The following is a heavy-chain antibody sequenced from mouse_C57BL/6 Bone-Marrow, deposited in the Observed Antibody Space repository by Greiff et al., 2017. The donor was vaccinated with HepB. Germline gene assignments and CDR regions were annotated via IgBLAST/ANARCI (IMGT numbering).Heavy chain of an antibody. Sequence: QVQLQQSGPELVKPGASVKISCKASGYAFSSSWMNWVKQRPGKGLEWIGRIYPGDGDTNYNGKFKGKATLTADKSSSTAYMQLSSLTSEDSAVYFCARFEQLRLRGHFDYWGQGTTLTVSS. J-gene: IGHJ2*01. CDR2: IYPGDGDT. CDR3: ARFEQLRLRGHFDY. D-gene: IGHD3-2*02. CDR1: GYAFSSSW. V-gene: IGHV1-82*01.